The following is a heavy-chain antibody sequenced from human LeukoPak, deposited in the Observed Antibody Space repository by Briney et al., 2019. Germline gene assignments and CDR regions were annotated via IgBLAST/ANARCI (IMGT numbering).Heavy chain of an antibody. D-gene: IGHD2-8*01. Sequence: GGSLRLSCAASGFTFSSYSMNWVRQAPGKGLEWVSSISSSSSYIYYADSVKGRFTISRDNAKNSLYLQMNSLRAEDTAVYYCARDRSMGVPPRGPFDYWGQGTLVTVSS. J-gene: IGHJ4*02. CDR1: GFTFSSYS. V-gene: IGHV3-21*01. CDR2: ISSSSSYI. CDR3: ARDRSMGVPPRGPFDY.